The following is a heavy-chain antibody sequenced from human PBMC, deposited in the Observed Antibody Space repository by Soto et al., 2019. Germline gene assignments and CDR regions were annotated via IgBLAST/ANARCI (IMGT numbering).Heavy chain of an antibody. J-gene: IGHJ1*01. V-gene: IGHV4-59*03. Sequence: SETLSLTCTVSGGSISGYFWSWIRQSPGKEPEWIGYISYRGITNYNPSLESRVSISLVTSKNQFSLKLDAVTAADTAVYYCAGRGGGTVYFQHWGQGTLVTVSS. CDR3: AGRGGGTVYFQH. CDR2: ISYRGIT. CDR1: GGSISGYF. D-gene: IGHD2-15*01.